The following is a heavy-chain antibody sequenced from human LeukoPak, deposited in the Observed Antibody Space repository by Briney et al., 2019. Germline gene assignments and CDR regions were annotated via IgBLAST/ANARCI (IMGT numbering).Heavy chain of an antibody. J-gene: IGHJ4*02. V-gene: IGHV3-21*01. D-gene: IGHD3-10*01. CDR2: ICSGGAKT. CDR3: ARAPFRDYFGSGSYFDY. Sequence: GGSLRLSCAASGFTFSNYYMNWVRQAPGRGLEWVSSICSGGAKTHYADSVKGRFTVSRDNTKNTLYLQMDSLRDEDTAVYYCARAPFRDYFGSGSYFDYWSQGTLVTVSS. CDR1: GFTFSNYY.